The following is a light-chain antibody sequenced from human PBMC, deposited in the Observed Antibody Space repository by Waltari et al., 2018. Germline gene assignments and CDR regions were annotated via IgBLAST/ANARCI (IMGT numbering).Light chain of an antibody. Sequence: EIVLTQSPATLSLSPGESATLSCRATQSVTTYLGWYQQKPGQAPRLLIYDASDRATGIPARFSGSGSGTEFTLTISSLEPDDFAVYYCHQCSTWPPAFGPGTKVDI. CDR1: QSVTTY. CDR3: HQCSTWPPA. J-gene: IGKJ3*01. V-gene: IGKV3-11*01. CDR2: DAS.